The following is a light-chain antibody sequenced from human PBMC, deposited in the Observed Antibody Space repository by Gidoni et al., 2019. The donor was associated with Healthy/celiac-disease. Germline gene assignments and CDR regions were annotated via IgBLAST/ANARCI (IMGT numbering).Light chain of an antibody. Sequence: DIQMTQSPSSLSASVGDRVTITCQASQDISNYLNWYQQKPGKAPKLLIYDASNVETGVPSRFSGSGSGTDFTFTISRLQPEDIATYYCQQYDNLPCSFGQGTKLEIK. CDR1: QDISNY. CDR3: QQYDNLPCS. V-gene: IGKV1-33*01. CDR2: DAS. J-gene: IGKJ2*04.